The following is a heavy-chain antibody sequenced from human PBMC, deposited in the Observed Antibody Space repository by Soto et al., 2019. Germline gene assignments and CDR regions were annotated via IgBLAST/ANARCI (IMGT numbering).Heavy chain of an antibody. Sequence: QVQLQQWGAGLLKPSETLSLTCAVYSGSFSGYYWSWIRQPPGKGLEWIGEINHSGSTKYNPSLESRVTISVATSKHPFSLKLSSVTAADTAVYYCARGTREGWYFDLWGRGTLVTVSS. CDR2: INHSGST. J-gene: IGHJ2*01. V-gene: IGHV4-34*01. CDR3: ARGTREGWYFDL. CDR1: SGSFSGYY.